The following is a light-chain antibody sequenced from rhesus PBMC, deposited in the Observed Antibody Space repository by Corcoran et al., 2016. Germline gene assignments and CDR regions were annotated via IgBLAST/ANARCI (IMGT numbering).Light chain of an antibody. CDR1: QSVSSS. CDR3: QKYSSSPPT. Sequence: QVILTQPPATLSLSPGERATLSCRASQSVSSSLAWYQQKPGQAPRLLSYGASSRATDIPDRFSGSGSGTEFTLTISSLGPEVFAVYYCQKYSSSPPTFGQGTKVEIK. CDR2: GAS. V-gene: IGKV3-53*01. J-gene: IGKJ1*01.